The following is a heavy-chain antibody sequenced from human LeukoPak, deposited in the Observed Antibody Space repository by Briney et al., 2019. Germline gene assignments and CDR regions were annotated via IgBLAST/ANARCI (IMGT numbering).Heavy chain of an antibody. CDR1: SGSIRTSY. CDR3: ARAPNPDFFDD. V-gene: IGHV4-59*01. D-gene: IGHD2-8*01. CDR2: IYYSGSA. Sequence: SETLSLTCTVSSGSIRTSYCSWIRQPPGKGLEWIGYIYYSGSANYNPSLKSRVTISVDTSRNQFSLKLSSVTAADTAVYYCARAPNPDFFDDWGQGTLVTVSS. J-gene: IGHJ4*02.